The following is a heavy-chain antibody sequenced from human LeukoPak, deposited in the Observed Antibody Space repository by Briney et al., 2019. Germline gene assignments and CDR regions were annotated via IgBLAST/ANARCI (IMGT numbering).Heavy chain of an antibody. J-gene: IGHJ4*02. CDR2: ISYDGGIT. V-gene: IGHV3-30*01. D-gene: IGHD3-16*01. Sequence: GGSLRLSCAASGFTFNRYSMLWVRQAPGKGPEWLAVISYDGGITHYADSVKDRFTISRDNSKNTLFLQLNSLRGDDTAVYYCARVSTYFYDGGSSGPHYFDYWGQGTLVTVSS. CDR1: GFTFNRYS. CDR3: ARVSTYFYDGGSSGPHYFDY.